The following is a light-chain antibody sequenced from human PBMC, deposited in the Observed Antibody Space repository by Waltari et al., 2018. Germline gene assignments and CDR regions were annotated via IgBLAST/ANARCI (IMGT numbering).Light chain of an antibody. CDR2: GVS. CDR3: QQYSSSPWT. V-gene: IGKV3-20*01. CDR1: QPVARRY. J-gene: IGKJ1*01. Sequence: EVVLTQSPGSLSLSPGERATLSCRASQPVARRYLAWYHQRPHQAPRLLIYGVSSRASGIPDRFSGSGSGTDFTLVIDRLEPEDFGMYYCQQYSSSPWTFGQGTKVEIK.